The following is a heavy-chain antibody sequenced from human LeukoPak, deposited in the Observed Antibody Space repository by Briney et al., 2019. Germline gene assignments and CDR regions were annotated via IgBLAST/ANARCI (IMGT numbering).Heavy chain of an antibody. Sequence: SETLSLTCTVSGGSVSSGSYYWSWIRQPPGKGLEWIGYIYYSGSTNYNPSLKSRVTISVDTSKNQFSLKLSSVTAADTAVYYCARRIAVAGNRSWFDPWGQGTLVTVSS. CDR2: IYYSGST. J-gene: IGHJ5*02. V-gene: IGHV4-61*01. CDR3: ARRIAVAGNRSWFDP. CDR1: GGSVSSGSYY. D-gene: IGHD6-19*01.